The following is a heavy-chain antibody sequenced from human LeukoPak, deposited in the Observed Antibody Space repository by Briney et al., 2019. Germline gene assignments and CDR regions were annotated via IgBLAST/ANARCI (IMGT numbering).Heavy chain of an antibody. CDR3: ARCGVTAVSGTNYYYYMDV. Sequence: GGSLRLSCAASGFIFSKYWMTWVRQAPGDGLEWVANIQQDGSEKYYVDSVEGRFTISRDNAKSSVYLQMNSLRAEDAAVYYCARCGVTAVSGTNYYYYMDVWGRGTAVTVSS. V-gene: IGHV3-7*01. J-gene: IGHJ6*03. CDR2: IQQDGSEK. D-gene: IGHD5-18*01. CDR1: GFIFSKYW.